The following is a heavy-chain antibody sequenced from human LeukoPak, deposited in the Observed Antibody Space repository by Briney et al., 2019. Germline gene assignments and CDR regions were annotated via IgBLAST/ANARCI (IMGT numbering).Heavy chain of an antibody. D-gene: IGHD6-13*01. CDR1: GGSFSGYY. Sequence: PSETLSLTCAVYGGSFSGYYWSWIRQPPGKGLEWIGEINHSGSTNYNPSLKGRVTISVDKSKNQFSLKLSSVTAADTAVYYCARDAAGIFYWGQGTLVTVSS. CDR3: ARDAAGIFY. V-gene: IGHV4-34*01. CDR2: INHSGST. J-gene: IGHJ4*02.